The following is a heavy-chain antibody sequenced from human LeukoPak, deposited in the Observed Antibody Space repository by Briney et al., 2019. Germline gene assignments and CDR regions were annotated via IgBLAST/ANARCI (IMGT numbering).Heavy chain of an antibody. CDR2: INHSGST. Sequence: SETLSLTCAVYGGSFSGYYWSWIRQPPGKGLEWIGEINHSGSTNYNPSLKSRVTISVDTSKNQFSLKLSSVTAADTAVYYCARGYYGSGSYRALGYWGQGTLVTVSS. V-gene: IGHV4-34*01. D-gene: IGHD3-10*01. CDR3: ARGYYGSGSYRALGY. CDR1: GGSFSGYY. J-gene: IGHJ4*02.